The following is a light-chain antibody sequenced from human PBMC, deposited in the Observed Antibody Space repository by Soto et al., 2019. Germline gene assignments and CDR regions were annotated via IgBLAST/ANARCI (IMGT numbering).Light chain of an antibody. J-gene: IGKJ1*01. Sequence: EIVLTQSPGTLSLSPGERATLSCRASQRVSSTYLAWYQQKPGQAPRLLIYGVSSRATGIPDRFSGSGSGTDFTLTISILEPEDFVVYYCQQYGNSPWTFGQGTKVEIK. CDR1: QRVSSTY. CDR2: GVS. V-gene: IGKV3-20*01. CDR3: QQYGNSPWT.